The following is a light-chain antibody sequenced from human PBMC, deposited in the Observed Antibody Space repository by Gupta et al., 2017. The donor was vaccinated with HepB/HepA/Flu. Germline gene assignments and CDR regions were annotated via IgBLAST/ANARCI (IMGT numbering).Light chain of an antibody. CDR2: GAS. V-gene: IGKV1-39*01. CDR3: KKSYSTRFT. J-gene: IGKJ3*01. CDR1: QTINLY. Sequence: ILMTQSPSSLSASVGDRVTITCRSGQTINLYLSWYQQKSGRAPKLVIYGASNSSSGVPSRFSGSGSGTDFTLTMSSLQPEDVATYYCKKSYSTRFTFGPGTRVGIK.